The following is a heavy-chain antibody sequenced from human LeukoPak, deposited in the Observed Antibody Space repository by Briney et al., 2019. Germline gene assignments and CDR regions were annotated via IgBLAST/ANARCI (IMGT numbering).Heavy chain of an antibody. CDR2: ISSSGSTI. CDR3: ARAPRYSAEGYYGMDV. J-gene: IGHJ6*02. Sequence: GGSLRLSCAASGFTFSDYYMSWIRQAPGKGLEWVSYISSSGSTIYYADSVKGRFTISRDNAKNSLYLQMNSLRAEDTAVYYCARAPRYSAEGYYGMDVWGQGTTVTVSS. V-gene: IGHV3-11*01. CDR1: GFTFSDYY. D-gene: IGHD6-13*01.